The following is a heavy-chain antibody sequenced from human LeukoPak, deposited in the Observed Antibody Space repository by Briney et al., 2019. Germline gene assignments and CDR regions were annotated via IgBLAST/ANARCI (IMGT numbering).Heavy chain of an antibody. CDR2: VYNSGTT. D-gene: IGHD3-10*01. V-gene: IGHV4-59*01. CDR1: VGSISSYY. CDR3: ARDSGSGSYYGMDV. Sequence: SETLSLTCNVSVGSISSYYWSWIRQPPGKGLEWIGYVYNSGTTNYNPSLKSRVTISVDTSKNQFFLILSFVTAADTAMYYCARDSGSGSYYGMDVWGQGTTVTVSS. J-gene: IGHJ6*02.